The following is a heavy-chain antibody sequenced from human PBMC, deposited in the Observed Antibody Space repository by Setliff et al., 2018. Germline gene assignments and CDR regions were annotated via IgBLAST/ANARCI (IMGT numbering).Heavy chain of an antibody. D-gene: IGHD1-26*01. CDR2: IYPGDSDT. Sequence: PGESLKISCKGSGYTFTTNWIAWVRQMPGKGLEWMGIIYPGDSDTRYSPSFQGRVTISSDKSINTAYLQWSSLKASDTAIYYCAREHVSGHSEYWGQGTLVTVSS. CDR3: AREHVSGHSEY. CDR1: GYTFTTNW. V-gene: IGHV5-51*01. J-gene: IGHJ4*02.